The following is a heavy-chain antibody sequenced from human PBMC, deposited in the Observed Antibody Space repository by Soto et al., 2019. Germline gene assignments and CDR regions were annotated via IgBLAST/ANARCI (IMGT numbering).Heavy chain of an antibody. CDR2: IYYSGST. CDR1: GGTISSGDYY. D-gene: IGHD1-1*01. CDR3: ARANVEMATTIGTFDY. V-gene: IGHV4-30-4*01. J-gene: IGHJ4*02. Sequence: SETHSLTSPVSGGTISSGDYYWSWIRQPPGKGLEWIGYIYYSGSTYYNPSLKSRVTISVDTSKNQFSLKLSSVTAADTAVYYCARANVEMATTIGTFDYWGQGTLVTVSS.